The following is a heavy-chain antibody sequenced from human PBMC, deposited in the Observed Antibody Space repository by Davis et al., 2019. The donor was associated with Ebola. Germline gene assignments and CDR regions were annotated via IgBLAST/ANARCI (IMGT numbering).Heavy chain of an antibody. V-gene: IGHV3-30*18. CDR3: AKDPRYSYGYSYYYGMDV. Sequence: GESLKISCAASGFTFSSYGMHWVRQAPGKGLEWVAVISYDGSNKYYADSVKGRFTISRDNSKNTLYLQMNSLRAEDTAVYYCAKDPRYSYGYSYYYGMDVWGQGTTVTVSS. J-gene: IGHJ6*02. CDR1: GFTFSSYG. CDR2: ISYDGSNK. D-gene: IGHD5-18*01.